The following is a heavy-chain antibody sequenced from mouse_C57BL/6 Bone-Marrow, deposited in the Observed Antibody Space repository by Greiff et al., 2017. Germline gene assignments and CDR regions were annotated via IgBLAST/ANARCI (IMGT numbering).Heavy chain of an antibody. CDR3: EREDPDYYGSGYGAMDY. CDR1: GFTFSDFY. CDR2: SRNKANDYTT. J-gene: IGHJ4*01. Sequence: EVKLVESGGGLVQSGRSLRLSCATSGFTFSDFYMAWVRQAPGKGLEWIAASRNKANDYTTAYSESVKGRFIVSRDTSQSILYFQLNALRAEDTAIYYFEREDPDYYGSGYGAMDYWGQGTSVTVSS. D-gene: IGHD1-1*01. V-gene: IGHV7-1*01.